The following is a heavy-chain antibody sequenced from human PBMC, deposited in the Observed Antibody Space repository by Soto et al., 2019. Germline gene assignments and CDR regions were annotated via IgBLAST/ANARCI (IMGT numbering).Heavy chain of an antibody. CDR3: ARERGNSGSYLGVYYYYGMDV. CDR2: INSDGSST. CDR1: GFTFSSYW. V-gene: IGHV3-74*01. Sequence: HPGGSLRLSCAASGFTFSSYWMHWVRQAPGKGLVWVSRINSDGSSTSYADSVKGRFTISRDNAKNTLYLQMNSLRAEDTAVYYCARERGNSGSYLGVYYYYGMDVWGQGTTVTVSS. D-gene: IGHD1-26*01. J-gene: IGHJ6*02.